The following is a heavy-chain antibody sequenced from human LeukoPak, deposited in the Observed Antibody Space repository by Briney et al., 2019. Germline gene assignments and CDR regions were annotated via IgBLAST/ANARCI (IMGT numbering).Heavy chain of an antibody. D-gene: IGHD1-26*01. J-gene: IGHJ4*02. Sequence: PSETLSLTCTVSGGSISSSSYYWGWIRQPPGKGLEWIGSIYYSGSTYYNPSLKSRVTISVDTSKNQFSLKLSSVTAADTAVYYCARDLGGELLAHGLDYWGQGTLVTVSS. V-gene: IGHV4-39*07. CDR3: ARDLGGELLAHGLDY. CDR2: IYYSGST. CDR1: GGSISSSSYY.